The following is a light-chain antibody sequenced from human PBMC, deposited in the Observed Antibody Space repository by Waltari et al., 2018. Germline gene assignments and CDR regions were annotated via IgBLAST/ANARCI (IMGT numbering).Light chain of an antibody. CDR2: AAS. V-gene: IGKV1-39*01. J-gene: IGKJ4*01. Sequence: DIQVTQSPSSLSASVGDRVTITCRTNQSISTSLNWYQQKPGKPPKLLIFAASALQSGVSSRFSGSGSQTDFTLTIRNLQPEDFATYYCQQSYRAPQTFGGGTKVDMK. CDR3: QQSYRAPQT. CDR1: QSISTS.